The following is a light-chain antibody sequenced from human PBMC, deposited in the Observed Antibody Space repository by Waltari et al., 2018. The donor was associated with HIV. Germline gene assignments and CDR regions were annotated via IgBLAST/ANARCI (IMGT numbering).Light chain of an antibody. CDR2: EDN. CDR1: SSNIGNHY. V-gene: IGLV1-51*02. J-gene: IGLJ2*01. CDR3: AAWDDSLRGVV. Sequence: QSVLTQPPSVSAAPGQKVTISCSGSSSNIGNHYVSWYQHLPGTAPKLLIYEDNKRPSGSPDRFSGSKSGTSASLAISGLRSEHEADYYCAAWDDSLRGVVFGGGTKLTVL.